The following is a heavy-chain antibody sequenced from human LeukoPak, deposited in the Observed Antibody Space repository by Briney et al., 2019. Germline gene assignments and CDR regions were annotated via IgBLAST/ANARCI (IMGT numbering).Heavy chain of an antibody. CDR3: PRDSHASLDY. CDR2: TQNKAKGYIT. Sequence: GGSLRLSCAASGFIFCDYYMNWVRQAPGKGLEWVSRTQNKAKGYITNYAACVKGIFTVSTDDSKNSLSLQMNSLNPEDTALYYCPRDSHASLDYWGQGTLVTVSS. CDR1: GFIFCDYY. V-gene: IGHV3-72*01. D-gene: IGHD2-2*01. J-gene: IGHJ4*02.